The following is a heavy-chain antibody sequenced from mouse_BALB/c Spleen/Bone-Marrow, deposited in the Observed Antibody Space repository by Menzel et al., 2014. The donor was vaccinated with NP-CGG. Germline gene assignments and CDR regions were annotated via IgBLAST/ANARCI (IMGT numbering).Heavy chain of an antibody. CDR2: IDPANGNT. D-gene: IGHD1-1*01. Sequence: VQLKESGAELVKPGASVKLSCTASGFNIKDTYMHWVKQRPEQGLEWIGRIDPANGNTKYDPKLQGKATITADTSSNTAYLQLSSLTSEDTAVYYCAPYYYGSSLFAYWGQGALVTVSA. CDR1: GFNIKDTY. CDR3: APYYYGSSLFAY. J-gene: IGHJ3*01. V-gene: IGHV14-3*02.